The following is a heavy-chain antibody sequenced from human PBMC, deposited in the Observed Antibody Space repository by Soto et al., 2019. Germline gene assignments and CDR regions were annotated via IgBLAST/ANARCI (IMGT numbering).Heavy chain of an antibody. CDR3: ARDRRTDGMDV. D-gene: IGHD2-21*02. J-gene: IGHJ6*02. CDR2: IYSSGNT. V-gene: IGHV3-53*01. Sequence: GGSLRLSCAASGFTVSNNYMSWVRQAPGKGLEWVSVIYSSGNTYYADSVRGRFTISRDNSKSTLYLQMNSLRAEDTAVYYCARDRRTDGMDVWGQGTTVTVSS. CDR1: GFTVSNNY.